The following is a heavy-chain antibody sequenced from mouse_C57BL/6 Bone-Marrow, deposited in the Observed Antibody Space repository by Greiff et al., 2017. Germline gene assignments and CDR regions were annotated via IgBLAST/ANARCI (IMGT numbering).Heavy chain of an antibody. CDR3: TIYYGNPFDY. CDR2: IDPENGDT. V-gene: IGHV14-4*01. CDR1: GFNIKDDY. J-gene: IGHJ2*01. Sequence: EVQLKESGAELVRPGASVKLSCTASGFNIKDDYMHWVKQRPEQGLEWIGWIDPENGDTEYASKFQGKATITADTSSNTAYLQLSSLTSEDTAVYYCTIYYGNPFDYWGQGTTLTVSS. D-gene: IGHD2-1*01.